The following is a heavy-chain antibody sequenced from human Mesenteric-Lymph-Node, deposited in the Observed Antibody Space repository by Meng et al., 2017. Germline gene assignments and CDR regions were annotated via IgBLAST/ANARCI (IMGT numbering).Heavy chain of an antibody. J-gene: IGHJ4*02. CDR2: IWYDGSNK. CDR1: GFTFSSYG. D-gene: IGHD6-13*01. CDR3: ARGAPGSLGYSSSWYFGY. Sequence: GESLKISCAASGFTFSSYGMHWVRQAPGKGLEWVAVIWYDGSNKYYVDSVKGRFTISRDNSKNTLYLLMNSLRAEDTAVYYCARGAPGSLGYSSSWYFGYWGQGTLVTVSS. V-gene: IGHV3-33*01.